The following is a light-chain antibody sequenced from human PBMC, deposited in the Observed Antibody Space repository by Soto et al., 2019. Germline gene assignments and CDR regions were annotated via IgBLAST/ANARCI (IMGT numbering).Light chain of an antibody. CDR3: SSYTISSTYV. V-gene: IGLV2-14*01. Sequence: QPVLTQPASVSGSPGQSITLSCTGTSSDVGTYNYVPWYQQHPGKAPKLMISQVSNRPSGVSNRFSGSKSGNTASLTISGLQAEDEADYYCSSYTISSTYVFGTGTKLTVL. J-gene: IGLJ1*01. CDR2: QVS. CDR1: SSDVGTYNY.